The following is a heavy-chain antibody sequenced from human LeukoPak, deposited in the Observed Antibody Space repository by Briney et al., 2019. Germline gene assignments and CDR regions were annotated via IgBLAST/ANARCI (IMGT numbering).Heavy chain of an antibody. CDR2: INHSGST. CDR3: ARPRVPGYSGGWYGRAFLDGMDV. D-gene: IGHD6-19*01. J-gene: IGHJ6*02. CDR1: GFTFSSYA. Sequence: GSLRLSCAASGFTFSSYAMSWVRQAPGKGLEWIGEINHSGSTNYNPSLKSRVTISVDTSKNQFSLKLSSVTAADTAVYYCARPRVPGYSGGWYGRAFLDGMDVWGQGTTVTVSS. V-gene: IGHV4-34*01.